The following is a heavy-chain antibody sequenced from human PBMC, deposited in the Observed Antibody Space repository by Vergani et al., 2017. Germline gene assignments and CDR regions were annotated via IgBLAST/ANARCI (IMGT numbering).Heavy chain of an antibody. J-gene: IGHJ5*02. CDR3: ARRKTTVTTGYNWFDP. V-gene: IGHV5-51*01. CDR1: GYSFTSYW. D-gene: IGHD4-17*01. CDR2: IYPGDSDT. Sequence: EVQLVQSGAEVKKPGESLTISCKVSGYSFTSYWIGWVRQMPGKGLEWMGIIYPGDSDTRYSPSFQGQVTISADKSISTAYLQWSSLKASDTAMYYCARRKTTVTTGYNWFDPWGQGTLVTVSS.